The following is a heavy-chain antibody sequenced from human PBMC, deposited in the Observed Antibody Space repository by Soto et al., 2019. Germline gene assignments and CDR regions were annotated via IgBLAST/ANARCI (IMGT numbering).Heavy chain of an antibody. J-gene: IGHJ4*02. CDR2: IYPGDSDT. D-gene: IGHD1-20*01. CDR1: GHSFTNYW. V-gene: IGHV5-51*01. CDR3: ARSRITGSTWTFDY. Sequence: GESLKISCKGSGHSFTNYWIGWVRQMPGKGLEWMGIIYPGDSDTRYSPSFQGQVTISVDKSISTAYLQWRSLKASDSGMYYCARSRITGSTWTFDYWGQETLVTVSS.